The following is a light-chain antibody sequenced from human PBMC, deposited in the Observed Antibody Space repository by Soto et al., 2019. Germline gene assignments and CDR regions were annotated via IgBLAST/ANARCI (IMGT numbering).Light chain of an antibody. CDR2: AAS. V-gene: IGKV1-6*01. Sequence: IQMTQSPSTLPASVGDRVTSTCRASQGIRNDLGWYQQKPGKAPKLLIYAASSLQSGVPSRFSGSASGTDFTLTINSLQPEDFATYYCQQANSFPLTFGGGTKVDIK. CDR1: QGIRND. J-gene: IGKJ4*01. CDR3: QQANSFPLT.